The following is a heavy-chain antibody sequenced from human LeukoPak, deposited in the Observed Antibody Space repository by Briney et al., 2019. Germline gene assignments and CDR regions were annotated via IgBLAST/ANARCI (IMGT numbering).Heavy chain of an antibody. CDR3: ARHGLAVAGAGYFDH. J-gene: IGHJ4*02. CDR1: GDSISSYY. D-gene: IGHD6-19*01. Sequence: PSETLSLTCTVSGDSISSYYWSWIRQPPAKGLEWIGSIYYSGSSYYNPSLKSRVTISVDTSKNQFSLKLTSVTAADTAVYYCARHGLAVAGAGYFDHWGQGTLVTVSS. V-gene: IGHV4-59*08. CDR2: IYYSGSS.